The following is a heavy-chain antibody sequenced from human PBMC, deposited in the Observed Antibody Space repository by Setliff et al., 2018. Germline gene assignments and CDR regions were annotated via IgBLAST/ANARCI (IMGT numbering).Heavy chain of an antibody. D-gene: IGHD3-10*01. CDR3: SRLVRFCTRIVCQRLSGDDY. CDR1: GYTFSNYG. Sequence: GASVKVSCKASGYTFSNYGVTWVRQAPGQGLEWMGWVTVYNGNTKYAQNLQGRLTLTTDISTSTAYMELGSLTTDDTAVYYCSRLVRFCTRIVCQRLSGDDYWVREPWSPSPQ. CDR2: VTVYNGNT. J-gene: IGHJ4*02. V-gene: IGHV1-18*01.